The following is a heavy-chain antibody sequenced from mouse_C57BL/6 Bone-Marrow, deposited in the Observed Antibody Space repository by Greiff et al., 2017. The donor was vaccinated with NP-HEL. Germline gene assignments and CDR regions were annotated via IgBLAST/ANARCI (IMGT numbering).Heavy chain of an antibody. J-gene: IGHJ3*01. CDR1: GFTFSDYY. D-gene: IGHD2-3*01. CDR2: INYDGSST. V-gene: IGHV5-16*01. Sequence: EVQVVESEGGLVQPGSSMKLSCTASGFTFSDYYMAWVRQVPEKGLEWVANINYDGSSTYYLDSLKSRFIISRDNAKNILYLQMSSLKSEDTATYYCARDDGNGGFAYWGQGTRVTVSA. CDR3: ARDDGNGGFAY.